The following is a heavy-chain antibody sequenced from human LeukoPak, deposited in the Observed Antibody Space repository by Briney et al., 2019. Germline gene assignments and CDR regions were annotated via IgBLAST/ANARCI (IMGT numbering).Heavy chain of an antibody. CDR1: AFTFSSYA. V-gene: IGHV3-30*08. Sequence: GRSMTLSCVASAFTFSSYAMHWVRPAAGKGLEWVAVISYYGSNKYYADSVKGRFTISRDNYKNTLYLQMNSLRAEDTAVYYCAAPSSSFESPYMDVWGEGTTVTVSS. CDR3: AAPSSSFESPYMDV. J-gene: IGHJ6*03. D-gene: IGHD6-13*01. CDR2: ISYYGSNK.